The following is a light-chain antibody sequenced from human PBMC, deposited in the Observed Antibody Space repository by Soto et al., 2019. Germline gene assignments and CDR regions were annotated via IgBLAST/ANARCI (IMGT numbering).Light chain of an antibody. CDR3: QQYNNWPLT. CDR2: AAS. V-gene: IGKV3-15*01. J-gene: IGKJ1*01. Sequence: EIVLIQSPATLSLSPGERATLSCRASQSISRNLAWYQQKPGQAPRLLIYAASTRATGLPARFSGSGSGTEFTLTISSLQSEDFAVYSCQQYNNWPLTFGQGTKVDIK. CDR1: QSISRN.